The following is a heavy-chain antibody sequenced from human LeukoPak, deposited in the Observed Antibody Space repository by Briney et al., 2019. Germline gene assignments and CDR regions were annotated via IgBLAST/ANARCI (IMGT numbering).Heavy chain of an antibody. CDR2: IYPGDSDT. CDR3: ARVLIRGDEIDY. J-gene: IGHJ4*02. V-gene: IGHV5-51*01. CDR1: GYSFTTYW. D-gene: IGHD2-21*01. Sequence: RGESLKISCKSSGYSFTTYWIAWVRQMPGKGLEWMGIIYPGDSDTRYSPSFQGQVTISADKSISTAYLQWTSLKASDSAMYYCARVLIRGDEIDYWGQGTLVTVSS.